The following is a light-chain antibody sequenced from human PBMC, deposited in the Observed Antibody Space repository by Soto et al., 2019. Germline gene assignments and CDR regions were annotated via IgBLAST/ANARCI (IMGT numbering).Light chain of an antibody. V-gene: IGKV3-20*01. CDR3: QQYGSSST. CDR2: GAS. CDR1: QSVSSSY. Sequence: EIVLTQSPCTLSLSPGERATLSCRASQSVSSSYLAWYQQKPGQAPRLLIYGASSRATGIQDRFSGSGSGTDFTLTISRLEPEDFAVYYCQQYGSSSTFGQGTKV. J-gene: IGKJ1*01.